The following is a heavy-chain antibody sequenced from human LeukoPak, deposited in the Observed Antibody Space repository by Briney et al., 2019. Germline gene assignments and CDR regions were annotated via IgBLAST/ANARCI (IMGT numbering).Heavy chain of an antibody. CDR1: GFMFSRYW. D-gene: IGHD2-21*02. Sequence: GGSLRLSCAASGFMFSRYWMTWVRQAPGKGLEWVANIKLDGSEKYYVDSVKGRFTISRDNAKNSLYLQMNSLRAEDTAVYYCSRHSRVTFDYWGQGTLVTVSS. CDR2: IKLDGSEK. CDR3: SRHSRVTFDY. J-gene: IGHJ4*02. V-gene: IGHV3-7*04.